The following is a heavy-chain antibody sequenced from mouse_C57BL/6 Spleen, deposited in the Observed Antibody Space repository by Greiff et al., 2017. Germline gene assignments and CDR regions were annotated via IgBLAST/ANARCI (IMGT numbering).Heavy chain of an antibody. Sequence: VQLQESGAELVKPGASVKISCKASGYAFSSYWMNWVKQRPGKGLEWIGQIYPGDGDTNYNGKFKGKATLTADKSSSTAYMQLSSLTSEDSAVYFCARSYSNYGDWYFDVWGTGTTVTVSS. CDR2: IYPGDGDT. CDR1: GYAFSSYW. CDR3: ARSYSNYGDWYFDV. V-gene: IGHV1-80*01. D-gene: IGHD2-5*01. J-gene: IGHJ1*03.